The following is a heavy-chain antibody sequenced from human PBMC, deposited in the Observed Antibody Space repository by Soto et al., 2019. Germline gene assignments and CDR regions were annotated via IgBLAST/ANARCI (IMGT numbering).Heavy chain of an antibody. CDR1: GYSFTRYW. J-gene: IGHJ5*02. CDR3: ARHISEWQQLGGRFDP. CDR2: IYPGDSHT. D-gene: IGHD6-13*01. V-gene: IGHV5-51*01. Sequence: GVSLQISCKGSGYSFTRYWIGWVGQMPGKGVEGMGIIYPGDSHTRYSPSFQGQVTISADKSISPAYLQWSSLKASDTAMYYCARHISEWQQLGGRFDPWGQGTLVTVSS.